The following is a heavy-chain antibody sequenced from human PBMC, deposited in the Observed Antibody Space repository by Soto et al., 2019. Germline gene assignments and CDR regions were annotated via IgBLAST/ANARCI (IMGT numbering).Heavy chain of an antibody. CDR3: TKDHDYGYYCWFEA. CDR2: ITNSGGST. J-gene: IGHJ5*02. Sequence: VGSLRLSCVSSVCAFNSYAMTWVRHSPGKGLEWVSTITNSGGSTYYADSVKGRFTISRDNSKNTLYMQMTTLTAEDTAIYYCTKDHDYGYYCWFEAWGQRTRVNVS. V-gene: IGHV3-23*01. CDR1: VCAFNSYA. D-gene: IGHD4-17*01.